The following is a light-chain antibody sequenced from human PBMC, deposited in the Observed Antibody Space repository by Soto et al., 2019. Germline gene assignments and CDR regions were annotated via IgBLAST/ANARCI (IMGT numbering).Light chain of an antibody. Sequence: DIQMTQSPSTLSASVGDRVTITCRASESIGNWLAWYQQKPGKAPKLLIYAASTLQSGVPSRFSGSGSGTDFTLTISCLQSEDFATYYCQQYYSYPPWTFGQGTKVDI. CDR1: ESIGNW. CDR2: AAS. CDR3: QQYYSYPPWT. J-gene: IGKJ1*01. V-gene: IGKV1-5*01.